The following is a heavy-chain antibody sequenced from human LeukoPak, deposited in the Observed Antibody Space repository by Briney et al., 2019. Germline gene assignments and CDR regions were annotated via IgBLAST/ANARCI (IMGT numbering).Heavy chain of an antibody. CDR1: KFIFGNYT. Sequence: GGSLRLSCAASKFIFGNYTMNWVRQAPGTGLEWVSSISGGSRSLYYADSVKCRFTTSRDNSKNTLYLQMNSLRAEDTAVYYCAKVSGVNYYGSGSNAFDIWGQGTMVTVSS. J-gene: IGHJ3*02. CDR2: ISGGSRSL. V-gene: IGHV3-21*04. D-gene: IGHD3-10*01. CDR3: AKVSGVNYYGSGSNAFDI.